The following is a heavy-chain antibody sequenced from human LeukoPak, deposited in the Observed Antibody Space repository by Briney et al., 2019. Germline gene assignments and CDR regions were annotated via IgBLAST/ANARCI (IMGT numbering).Heavy chain of an antibody. Sequence: RGSLRLSCAASGFSFNNAWMNWVRQAPGKGLEWVGRIKSKTVPGTTEYAAPVKGRFTISRDDSKNTLYLQMNSLKTEDTAVYYCTRGSNSDDSSDFDHWGQGTLVTVSS. D-gene: IGHD3-22*01. CDR2: IKSKTVPGTT. J-gene: IGHJ4*02. V-gene: IGHV3-15*01. CDR3: TRGSNSDDSSDFDH. CDR1: GFSFNNAW.